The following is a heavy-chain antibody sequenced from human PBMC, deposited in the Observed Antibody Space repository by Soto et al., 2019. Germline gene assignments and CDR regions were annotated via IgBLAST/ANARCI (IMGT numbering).Heavy chain of an antibody. CDR3: ARDRPVAH. CDR1: GFTFSGYW. J-gene: IGHJ4*02. D-gene: IGHD2-21*01. CDR2: IKEDGSEK. V-gene: IGHV3-7*01. Sequence: GGSLRLSCEASGFTFSGYWMSWVRQVAGKGLEWVANIKEDGSEKNYVDSVKGRFTISRDNAKNSLYLQMNSLSAEDTAVYYCARDRPVAHGGQGTLVTVS.